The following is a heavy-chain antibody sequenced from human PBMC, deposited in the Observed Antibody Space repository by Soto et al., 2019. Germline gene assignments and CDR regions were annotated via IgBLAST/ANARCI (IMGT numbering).Heavy chain of an antibody. D-gene: IGHD2-21*01. CDR2: ISSDGSLT. V-gene: IGHV3-11*01. J-gene: IGHJ4*02. CDR3: ARDYFLACFD. Sequence: LRLSFEASGXTFSDYYMTWIRQAPGKGLEWVSYISSDGSLTYYADSVKGRFTVSRDNAKNSLSLQMNSLRGDDTAVYYCARDYFLACFDWGRGTLVTVSS. CDR1: GXTFSDYY.